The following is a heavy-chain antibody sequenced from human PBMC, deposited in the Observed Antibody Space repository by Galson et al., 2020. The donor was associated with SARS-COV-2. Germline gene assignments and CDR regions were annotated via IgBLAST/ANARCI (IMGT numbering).Heavy chain of an antibody. CDR3: ARGEFFEFNYYGMDV. V-gene: IGHV4-61*02. CDR1: GASIRSGPYH. J-gene: IGHJ6*02. D-gene: IGHD3-3*01. Sequence: SETLSLTCTVSGASIRSGPYHWSWIRQPAGKGLESIGRIYTSGNTNYNPSLKSRVTISLDTSKNQFSLRLRSVTAADTAVYYCARGEFFEFNYYGMDVWGQGTTVTVSS. CDR2: IYTSGNT.